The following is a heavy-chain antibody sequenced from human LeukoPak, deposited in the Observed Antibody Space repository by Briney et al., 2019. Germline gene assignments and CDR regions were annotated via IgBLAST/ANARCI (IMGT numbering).Heavy chain of an antibody. J-gene: IGHJ4*02. CDR2: ISAYNGDT. V-gene: IGHV1-18*04. CDR1: GYPFISYG. CDR3: ARVFYFYDTSGPQYSFDY. D-gene: IGHD3-22*01. Sequence: ASVKLSCKTSGYPFISYGLSWVRQAPGQGLEWMGWISAYNGDTNYAQRLQGRVTMTTDTSTTTAYMELRSLRSDGTAVYYRARVFYFYDTSGPQYSFDYWGQGTLVTVSS.